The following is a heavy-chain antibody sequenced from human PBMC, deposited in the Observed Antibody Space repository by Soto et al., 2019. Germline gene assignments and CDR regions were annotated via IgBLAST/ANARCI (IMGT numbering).Heavy chain of an antibody. CDR2: IIPIFGTA. CDR3: ARENDILTGYAFDI. D-gene: IGHD3-9*01. J-gene: IGHJ3*02. V-gene: IGHV1-69*13. CDR1: GGTFSSYA. Sequence: SVKVSCKASGGTFSSYAISWVRQAPGQGLEWMGGIIPIFGTANYAQKFQGRVTITADESTSTAYMELSSLRSEDTAVYYCARENDILTGYAFDIWGQGTMVTVSS.